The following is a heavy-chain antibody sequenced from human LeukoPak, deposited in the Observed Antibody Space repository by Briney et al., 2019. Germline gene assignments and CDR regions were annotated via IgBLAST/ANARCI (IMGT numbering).Heavy chain of an antibody. CDR3: VKDRGYSTFDY. Sequence: GGSLRLSCEASGFLFSNSWMSWVRQAPGKGLEWVANMNQDGSERNCVDSVKGRLTISRDNAKGSLYLQTNGLRAEDTAVYFCVKDRGYSTFDYWGQGALVTVSS. V-gene: IGHV3-7*03. CDR1: GFLFSNSW. CDR2: MNQDGSER. J-gene: IGHJ4*02. D-gene: IGHD4-23*01.